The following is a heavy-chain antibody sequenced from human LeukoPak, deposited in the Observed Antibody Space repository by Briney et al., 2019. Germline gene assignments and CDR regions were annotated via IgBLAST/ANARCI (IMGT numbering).Heavy chain of an antibody. V-gene: IGHV3-20*04. Sequence: GGSLRLSCAASGFTSDDYGMSWVRQAPGKGLEWVSGINWNGGSTGYADSVKGRFTISRDNAKNSLYLQMNSLRAEDTALYYCARLTSSSSYNDYWGQGTLVTVSS. CDR3: ARLTSSSSYNDY. J-gene: IGHJ4*02. CDR1: GFTSDDYG. D-gene: IGHD6-6*01. CDR2: INWNGGST.